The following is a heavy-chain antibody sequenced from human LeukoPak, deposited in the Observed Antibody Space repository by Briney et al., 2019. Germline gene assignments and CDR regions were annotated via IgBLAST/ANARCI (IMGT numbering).Heavy chain of an antibody. CDR3: AKAPGANYDILTGYNWFDP. J-gene: IGHJ5*02. Sequence: GGFLRLSCAASGFTFDDYAMHWVRQAPGKGLEWVSGISWNSGSIGYADSVKGRFTISRDNAKNSLYLQMNSLRAEDTALYYCAKAPGANYDILTGYNWFDPWGQGTLVTVSS. CDR1: GFTFDDYA. CDR2: ISWNSGSI. D-gene: IGHD3-9*01. V-gene: IGHV3-9*01.